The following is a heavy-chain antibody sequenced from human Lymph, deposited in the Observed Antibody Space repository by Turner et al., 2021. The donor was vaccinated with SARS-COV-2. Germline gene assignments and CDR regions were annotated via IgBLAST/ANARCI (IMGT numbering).Heavy chain of an antibody. D-gene: IGHD1-26*01. CDR1: GFTFSSYA. CDR2: ISYDGSNK. CDR3: ARSRSGGYWGGFDY. J-gene: IGHJ4*02. Sequence: QVQLVESGGGVVQPGRSLRLSCAASGFTFSSYAMHWVRQAPGKGLEWVAVISYDGSNKYYADSVKGRFTISRDNSKNTLYLQMNSLRAEDTAVYYCARSRSGGYWGGFDYWGQGTLVTVSS. V-gene: IGHV3-30*04.